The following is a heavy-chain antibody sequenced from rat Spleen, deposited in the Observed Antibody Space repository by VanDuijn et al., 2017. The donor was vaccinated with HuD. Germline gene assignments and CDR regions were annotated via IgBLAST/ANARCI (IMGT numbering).Heavy chain of an antibody. CDR2: INSAGNT. D-gene: IGHD1-12*02. V-gene: IGHV3-3*01. CDR3: ARSDGTHYYLPFAD. Sequence: EVQLQESGPGLVKPSQSLSLTCSVTDHSITNGYRWNWIRKFPGNTLEWMGYINSAGNTLYNPSLKSRISITRDTSKNQFFLQVNSVTTEDTATYYCARSDGTHYYLPFADWGQGSLVTVSS. J-gene: IGHJ3*01. CDR1: DHSITNGYR.